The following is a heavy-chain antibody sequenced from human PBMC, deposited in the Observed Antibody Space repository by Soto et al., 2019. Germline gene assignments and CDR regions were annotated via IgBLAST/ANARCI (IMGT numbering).Heavy chain of an antibody. D-gene: IGHD3-3*01. CDR1: GFTFSSFG. J-gene: IGHJ6*02. V-gene: IGHV3-33*01. CDR2: IWYDGSKK. CDR3: ARDASYYSLWSGYYPSRNGMDV. Sequence: QVQVVESGGGVVQPGRSLRLSCAASGFTFSSFGMHWVRQAPGKGLEWVSLIWYDGSKKSYGDSVKGRFTISRDNSMNTVHLQMTSLRADDTAVYYCARDASYYSLWSGYYPSRNGMDVWGQGTTVTVSS.